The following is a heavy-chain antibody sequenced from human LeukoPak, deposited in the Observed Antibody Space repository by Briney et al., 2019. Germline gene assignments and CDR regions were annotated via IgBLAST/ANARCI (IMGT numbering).Heavy chain of an antibody. CDR1: GFTFTTYG. V-gene: IGHV3-30*18. Sequence: GGSLRLSCAASGFTFTTYGMHWVRQAPGKGLEWVATISSDGSAKYYADSVQGRFTISRDNSKNTLDLQMNSLRLDDTAVYYCAKGLNGNWFDPWGQGTLVTVSS. CDR2: ISSDGSAK. CDR3: AKGLNGNWFDP. J-gene: IGHJ5*02.